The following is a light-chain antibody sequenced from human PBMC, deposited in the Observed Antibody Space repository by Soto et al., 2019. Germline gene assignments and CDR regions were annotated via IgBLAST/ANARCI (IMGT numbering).Light chain of an antibody. CDR3: LQDYNYPWT. Sequence: AIQMPQSPSSLSASVGDRVTITCRASQGIRNDLGWFQQKPGKAPKLLIYAASSLQSGVPSRFSGSGSGTDFTLTISSLQPEDFATDYCLQDYNYPWTFGQGTKVEIK. CDR2: AAS. CDR1: QGIRND. V-gene: IGKV1-6*01. J-gene: IGKJ1*01.